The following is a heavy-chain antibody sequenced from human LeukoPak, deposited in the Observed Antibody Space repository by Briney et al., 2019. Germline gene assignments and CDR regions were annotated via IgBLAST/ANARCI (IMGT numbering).Heavy chain of an antibody. CDR3: IGRFLAY. V-gene: IGHV3-15*01. Sequence: GGSLRLSCAASGFTFSSYSMNWVRQAPGKGLEWVGRIRSKTDGGTTDYAAPVKGRFTISRDDSKNILYLQMNSLKTEDTAVYFCIGRFLAYWGQGTLVTVSS. CDR2: IRSKTDGGTT. J-gene: IGHJ4*02. CDR1: GFTFSSYS. D-gene: IGHD3-10*01.